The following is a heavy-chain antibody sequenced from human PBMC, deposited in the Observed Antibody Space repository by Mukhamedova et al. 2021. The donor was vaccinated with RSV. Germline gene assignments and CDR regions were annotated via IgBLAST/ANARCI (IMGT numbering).Heavy chain of an antibody. CDR3: TIGDCNRGSCSRGSEY. Sequence: EYAASVKGRFTISRDDSKNIAYLQMDSLKTEDTALYYCTIGDCNRGSCSRGSEYWGQGALVAVSS. D-gene: IGHD2-2*01. J-gene: IGHJ4*02. V-gene: IGHV3-49*02.